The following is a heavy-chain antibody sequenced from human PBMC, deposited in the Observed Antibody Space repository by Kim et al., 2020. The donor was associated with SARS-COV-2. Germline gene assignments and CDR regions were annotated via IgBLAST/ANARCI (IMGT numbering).Heavy chain of an antibody. D-gene: IGHD2-15*01. CDR3: AGGYCSGGSCYSVFLLSYYYYGMDV. Sequence: SVKVSCKASGGTFSSYAISWVRQAPGQGLEWMGGIIPIFGTANYAQKFQGRVTITGNESTSTAYMEMSSLRSEDTAVYYCAGGYCSGGSCYSVFLLSYYYYGMDVWGQGTTVTVSS. CDR2: IIPIFGTA. CDR1: GGTFSSYA. V-gene: IGHV1-69*13. J-gene: IGHJ6*02.